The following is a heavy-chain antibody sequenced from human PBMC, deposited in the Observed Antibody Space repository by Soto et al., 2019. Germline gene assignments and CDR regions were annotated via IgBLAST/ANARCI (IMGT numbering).Heavy chain of an antibody. CDR2: ISGSGGST. Sequence: EVQLLESGGGLVQPGGSLRLSCAASGFTFSSYAMSWVRQAPGKGLEWVSAISGSGGSTYYADSVKGRFTISRDNTQNTLYLQMNSRRAEDTAVYYCAKKSKYYFDYWGQGTLVTVSS. CDR3: AKKSKYYFDY. CDR1: GFTFSSYA. V-gene: IGHV3-23*01. J-gene: IGHJ4*02.